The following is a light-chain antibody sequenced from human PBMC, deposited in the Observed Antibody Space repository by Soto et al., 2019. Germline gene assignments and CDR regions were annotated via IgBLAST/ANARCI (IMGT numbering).Light chain of an antibody. CDR3: QQSYSTPRT. V-gene: IGKV1-39*01. J-gene: IGKJ2*01. CDR2: AAS. CDR1: QSISSY. Sequence: DFQMTQSPSSLSASVGDRVTITCRASQSISSYLNWYQQKPGKAPKLLIYAASTLQSGVPSRFSGSASGTDFTLTISSLQPEDFATYYCQQSYSTPRTFGQGTKLEI.